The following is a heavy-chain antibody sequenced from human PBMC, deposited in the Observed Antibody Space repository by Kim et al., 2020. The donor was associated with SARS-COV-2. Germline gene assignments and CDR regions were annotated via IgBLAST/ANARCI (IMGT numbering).Heavy chain of an antibody. V-gene: IGHV3-30*04. CDR1: GFTFSSYA. J-gene: IGHJ5*02. D-gene: IGHD6-13*01. CDR3: AREVGSSSWSTFDP. Sequence: GGSLRLSCAASGFTFSSYAMHWVRQAPGKGLEWVAVISYDGSNKYYADSVKGRFTISRDNSKNTLYLQMNSLRAEDTAVYYCAREVGSSSWSTFDPWGQG. CDR2: ISYDGSNK.